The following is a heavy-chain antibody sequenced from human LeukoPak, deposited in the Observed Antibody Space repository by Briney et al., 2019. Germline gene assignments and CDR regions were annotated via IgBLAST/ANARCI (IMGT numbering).Heavy chain of an antibody. CDR3: ARDTTVASGMQH. CDR1: GGSLSTYS. D-gene: IGHD5-12*01. CDR2: IYYGGTT. J-gene: IGHJ4*02. Sequence: SETLSLTCSVSGGSLSTYSWSWVRQSPGKRLEWIGYIYYGGTTNYNPSLKSRATISADTAKNQFSLRLRSVTAADTARYYCARDTTVASGMQHWGQGTPVTVSS. V-gene: IGHV4-59*01.